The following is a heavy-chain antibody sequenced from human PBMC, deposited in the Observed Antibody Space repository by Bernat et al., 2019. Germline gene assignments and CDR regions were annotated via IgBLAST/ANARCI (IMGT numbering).Heavy chain of an antibody. J-gene: IGHJ4*02. Sequence: QVQLVESGGGVVQPGRSLRLSCAASGFTFSSYGMHWVRQAPGKGFEGVAVIWYDGSNKYYAESVKGRFTISRDNSKNTLHLQMDSLRAEDTAVYYCARLGSGWSHDYWGQGTLVTVSS. CDR2: IWYDGSNK. V-gene: IGHV3-33*01. CDR1: GFTFSSYG. D-gene: IGHD6-19*01. CDR3: ARLGSGWSHDY.